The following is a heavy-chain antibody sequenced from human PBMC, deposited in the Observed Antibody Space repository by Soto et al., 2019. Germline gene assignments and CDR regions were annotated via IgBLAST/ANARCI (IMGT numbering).Heavy chain of an antibody. Sequence: GGSLRLSCAASGFTFSSYAMTWVRQAPGKGLEWVSSISHSGGSTYYADSVKGRFTISRDNSKNTLYLQMNSLRAEDTALYYCARTPYYFGSGTYYNSYGMDVWGQGTTVTVSS. D-gene: IGHD3-10*01. V-gene: IGHV3-23*01. CDR1: GFTFSSYA. CDR3: ARTPYYFGSGTYYNSYGMDV. J-gene: IGHJ6*02. CDR2: ISHSGGST.